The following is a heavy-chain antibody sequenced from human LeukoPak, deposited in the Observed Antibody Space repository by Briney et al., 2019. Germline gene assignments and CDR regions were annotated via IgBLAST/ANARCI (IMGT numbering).Heavy chain of an antibody. CDR1: GFTFSNYA. V-gene: IGHV3-21*01. CDR3: ARDHLDFEY. CDR2: ISSSSSYI. Sequence: GGSLRLSCSVSGFTFSNYAMHWVRQAPGTGLEWVSSISSSSSYIYYADLVKGRFTISIDNAKNSLYLQMNSRRAEDTAVYYCARDHLDFEYWGQGTLVTVSS. J-gene: IGHJ4*02.